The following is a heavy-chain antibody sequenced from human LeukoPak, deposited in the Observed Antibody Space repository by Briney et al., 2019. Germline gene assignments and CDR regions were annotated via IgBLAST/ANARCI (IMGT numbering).Heavy chain of an antibody. CDR2: IYHSGST. D-gene: IGHD5-12*01. CDR1: GGSISSSNW. CDR3: ASLTDSYYSGYDLSSI. J-gene: IGHJ3*02. Sequence: TSETLSLTCAVSGGSISSSNWWSWVRQPPGKGLEWIGEIYHSGSTNYNPSLKSRVTISVDKSKNQFSLKLSSVTAADTAVYYCASLTDSYYSGYDLSSIWGQGTMVTVSS. V-gene: IGHV4-4*02.